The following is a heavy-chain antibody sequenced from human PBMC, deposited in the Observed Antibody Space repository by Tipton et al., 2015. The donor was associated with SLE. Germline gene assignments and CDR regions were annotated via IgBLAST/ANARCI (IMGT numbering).Heavy chain of an antibody. J-gene: IGHJ2*01. CDR2: INSDGSST. D-gene: IGHD4-23*01. CDR1: GFTFSNAW. V-gene: IGHV3-74*01. CDR3: ARDLTTVVTPDWHVDL. Sequence: GSLRLSCAASGFTFSNAWMSWVRQAPGKGLVWVSRINSDGSSTSYADSVKGRFTISRDNAKNTLYMQMKSLRAEDTAVYYCARDLTTVVTPDWHVDLGGRGTLVTVSS.